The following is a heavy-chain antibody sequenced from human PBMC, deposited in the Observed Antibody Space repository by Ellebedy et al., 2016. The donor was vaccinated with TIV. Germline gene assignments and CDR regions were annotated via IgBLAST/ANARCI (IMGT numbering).Heavy chain of an antibody. CDR2: IIPIEGRT. V-gene: IGHV1-69*04. CDR3: ARTHDGGRGYSYGYHLDY. Sequence: AASVKVSCKAPGGTFNSYAISWARQAPGQGLEWMGMIIPIEGRTNYAQRFQGRVTMTADTSTSTAYMDLSRLTSEDTAVFYCARTHDGGRGYSYGYHLDYWGQGTLVTVSS. D-gene: IGHD5-18*01. J-gene: IGHJ4*02. CDR1: GGTFNSYA.